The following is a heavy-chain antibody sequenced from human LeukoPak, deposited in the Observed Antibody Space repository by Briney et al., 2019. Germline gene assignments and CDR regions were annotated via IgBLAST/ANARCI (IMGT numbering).Heavy chain of an antibody. Sequence: GGSLRLSCAASGFTFRNYAMSWVRQAPGKGLAWVSTISISGDSTNYADSVKGRFTISRDNSKNTLYLQMNSLRAEDTAIYYCAKHPSSWEIGAFDLWGQGTMVAVSS. CDR1: GFTFRNYA. V-gene: IGHV3-23*01. J-gene: IGHJ3*01. CDR3: AKHPSSWEIGAFDL. D-gene: IGHD1-26*01. CDR2: ISISGDST.